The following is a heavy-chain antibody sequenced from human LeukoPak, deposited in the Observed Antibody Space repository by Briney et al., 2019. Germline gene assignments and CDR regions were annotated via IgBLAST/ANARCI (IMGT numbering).Heavy chain of an antibody. J-gene: IGHJ4*02. CDR3: ARTYYYDSSGPFEGTYYFDY. Sequence: GESLKISCKGSGYSFTSYWIGWVRQMPGKGLEWMGIIYPGDSDTRYSPSFQGQVTISADKSISTAYLQWSSLKASDTAMYYCARTYYYDSSGPFEGTYYFDYWGQGTLVTVSS. CDR1: GYSFTSYW. D-gene: IGHD3-22*01. V-gene: IGHV5-51*01. CDR2: IYPGDSDT.